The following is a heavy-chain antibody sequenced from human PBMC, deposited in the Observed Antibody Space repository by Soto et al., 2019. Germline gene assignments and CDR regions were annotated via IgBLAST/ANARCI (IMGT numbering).Heavy chain of an antibody. CDR1: GFTFSSYA. CDR3: AKDRISELRFLEWYSPGYYYGMDV. CDR2: ISGSGGST. D-gene: IGHD3-3*01. V-gene: IGHV3-23*01. J-gene: IGHJ6*02. Sequence: TGGSLRLSCAASGFTFSSYAMSWVRQAPGKGLEWVSAISGSGGSTYYADSVKGRFTISRDNSKNMLYLQMNSLRAEDTAVYYCAKDRISELRFLEWYSPGYYYGMDVWGQGTTVTVSS.